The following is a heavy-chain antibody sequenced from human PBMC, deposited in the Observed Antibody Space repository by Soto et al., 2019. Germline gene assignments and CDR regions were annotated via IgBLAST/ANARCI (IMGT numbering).Heavy chain of an antibody. V-gene: IGHV3-21*01. J-gene: IGHJ5*02. D-gene: IGHD2-2*01. CDR3: ARAPNPHCSSTSCVVSWFDP. CDR2: ISSSSSYI. CDR1: GFTFSSYS. Sequence: GGSLRLSCAASGFTFSSYSMNWVRQAPGKGLEWVSSISSSSSYIYYADSVKGRFTISRDNAKNSLYLQMNSLRAEDTAVYYCARAPNPHCSSTSCVVSWFDPWGQGTLVTVSS.